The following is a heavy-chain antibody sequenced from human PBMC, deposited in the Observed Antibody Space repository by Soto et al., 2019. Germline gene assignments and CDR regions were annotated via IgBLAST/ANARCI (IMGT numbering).Heavy chain of an antibody. V-gene: IGHV1-69*13. Sequence: SVKVSCKASGGTFSSYAISWVRQAPGQGLEWMGGIIPIFGTANYAQKFQGRVTITADESTSTAYMELSSLRSEDTAVYYCARGGQWSSSWSDPRVPLAIWGQGTMVTVSS. CDR3: ARGGQWSSSWSDPRVPLAI. CDR2: IIPIFGTA. D-gene: IGHD6-13*01. J-gene: IGHJ3*02. CDR1: GGTFSSYA.